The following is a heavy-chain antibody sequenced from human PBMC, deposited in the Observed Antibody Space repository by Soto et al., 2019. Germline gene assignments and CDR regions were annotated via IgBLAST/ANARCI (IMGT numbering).Heavy chain of an antibody. J-gene: IGHJ4*02. CDR3: AKEGAYYYDSKRNFAFDY. Sequence: GGSLRLSCAASGFTFSSYGMHWVRQAPGKGLEWVAVISYDGSNKYYADSVKGRFTISRDNSKNTLYLQMNSLRAEDTAVYYCAKEGAYYYDSKRNFAFDYWGQGTLVTVS. V-gene: IGHV3-30*18. CDR1: GFTFSSYG. CDR2: ISYDGSNK. D-gene: IGHD3-22*01.